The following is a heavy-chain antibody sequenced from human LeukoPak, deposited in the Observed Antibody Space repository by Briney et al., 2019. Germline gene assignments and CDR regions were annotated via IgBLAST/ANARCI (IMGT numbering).Heavy chain of an antibody. J-gene: IGHJ4*02. V-gene: IGHV3-23*01. Sequence: GGSLRLSCAASGFTFTNYAMSWVRQAPGKGLEWVSGLSGSGNDTYYADSVKGRFTISRDNSKNTRWLQMRTLGAEDTAVYYCAKAGSIRFDYWGQGTLVTVSS. D-gene: IGHD1-26*01. CDR1: GFTFTNYA. CDR2: LSGSGNDT. CDR3: AKAGSIRFDY.